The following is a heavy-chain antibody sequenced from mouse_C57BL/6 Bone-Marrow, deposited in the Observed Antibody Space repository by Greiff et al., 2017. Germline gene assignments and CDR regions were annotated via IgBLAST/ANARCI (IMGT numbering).Heavy chain of an antibody. J-gene: IGHJ3*01. Sequence: EVKLVDSGAELVKPGASVKLSCTASGFNIQDYYMHWVKQRTEQGLEWIGRIDPEDGATKSAPKFQGQATITAATSSNTAYLQLSRRTAEDTAVYYCAIRLRPRFAYWGQGTLVTVSA. D-gene: IGHD1-2*01. CDR3: AIRLRPRFAY. CDR2: IDPEDGAT. CDR1: GFNIQDYY. V-gene: IGHV14-2*01.